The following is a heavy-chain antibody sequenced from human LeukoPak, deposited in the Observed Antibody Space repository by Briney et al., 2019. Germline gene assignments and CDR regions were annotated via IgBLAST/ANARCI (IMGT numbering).Heavy chain of an antibody. CDR2: IYYSGST. D-gene: IGHD2-2*02. CDR1: GGSISSYY. Sequence: KPSETLSLTCTVSGGSISSYYWSWIRQPPGKGLEWIGCIYYSGSTNYNPSLKSRVTISVDTSKNQFSLKLSSVTAADTAVYYCARDFCSSTSCYSGRAFDIWGQGTMVTVSS. V-gene: IGHV4-59*01. CDR3: ARDFCSSTSCYSGRAFDI. J-gene: IGHJ3*02.